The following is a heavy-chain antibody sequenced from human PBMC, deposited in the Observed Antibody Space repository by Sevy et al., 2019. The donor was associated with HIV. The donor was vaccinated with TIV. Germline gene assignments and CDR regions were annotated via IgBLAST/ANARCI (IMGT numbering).Heavy chain of an antibody. J-gene: IGHJ2*01. Sequence: ASVKVSCKASGYTFTSYGIIWVRQAPRQGLEWVGWISGNSGKTDFARKFQGRVTMTTDTSTNTAYMELRSLKPDDTAVYYCSRDEGGQVGWDKAYLYFGFWGPGTLVTVSS. CDR2: ISGNSGKT. V-gene: IGHV1-18*01. CDR3: SRDEGGQVGWDKAYLYFGF. D-gene: IGHD6-19*01. CDR1: GYTFTSYG.